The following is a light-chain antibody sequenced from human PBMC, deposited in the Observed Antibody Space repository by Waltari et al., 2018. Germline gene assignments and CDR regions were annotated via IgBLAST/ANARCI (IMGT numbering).Light chain of an antibody. CDR3: ASWDDGLNGIV. Sequence: YRQVPGTAPKVVIYNISRRPSGVPDRFSGSRSGPSASLAIRGLRADDEAVYFCASWDDGLNGIVFGGGTKLTVL. J-gene: IGLJ2*01. CDR2: NIS. V-gene: IGLV1-47*02.